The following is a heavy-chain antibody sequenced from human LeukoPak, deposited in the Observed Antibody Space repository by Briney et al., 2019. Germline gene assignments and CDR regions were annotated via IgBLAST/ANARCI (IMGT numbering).Heavy chain of an antibody. V-gene: IGHV1-46*01. D-gene: IGHD6-13*01. CDR2: INPSGGST. J-gene: IGHJ4*02. Sequence: GASVTVPCKASGYTFTSYYMHWVRQAPGQGLEWMGIINPSGGSTSYAQKFQGRVTMTRDTSTSTVYMELSSLRSEDTAVYYCARGSSWYYFDYWGQGTLVTVSS. CDR3: ARGSSWYYFDY. CDR1: GYTFTSYY.